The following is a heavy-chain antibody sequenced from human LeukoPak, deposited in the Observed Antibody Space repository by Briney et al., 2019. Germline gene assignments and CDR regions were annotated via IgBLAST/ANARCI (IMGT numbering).Heavy chain of an antibody. D-gene: IGHD1-26*01. Sequence: GVSLRLSCAASGFTFTTYAMTWVRQAPGKGLEWVSSNGGRGEATYYADSVKGRFTVSRDNSRNTLYLQMNSLRADDTALYHCARDSGSYLQPTDFWGHGTLV. V-gene: IGHV3-23*01. CDR3: ARDSGSYLQPTDF. J-gene: IGHJ4*01. CDR1: GFTFTTYA. CDR2: NGGRGEAT.